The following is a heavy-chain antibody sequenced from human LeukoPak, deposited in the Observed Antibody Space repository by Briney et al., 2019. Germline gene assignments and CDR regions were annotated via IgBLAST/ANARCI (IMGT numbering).Heavy chain of an antibody. Sequence: PSETLSLTCTVSGGSISSYYWGWIRQPPGKGLEWIGSIYYSGSTYYSPSLKSRVTISVDTSKNQFSLKLSSVTAADTAVYYCARQYCSGDSCGMYFDYWGQGTLVTVSS. CDR3: ARQYCSGDSCGMYFDY. J-gene: IGHJ4*02. V-gene: IGHV4-39*01. CDR2: IYYSGST. D-gene: IGHD2-15*01. CDR1: GGSISSYY.